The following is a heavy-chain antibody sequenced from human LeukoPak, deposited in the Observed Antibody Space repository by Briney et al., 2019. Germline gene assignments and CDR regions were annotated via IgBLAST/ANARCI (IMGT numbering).Heavy chain of an antibody. CDR3: AKGTQQFGFQH. V-gene: IGHV3-30*02. D-gene: IGHD5-18*01. CDR2: IRYDGSNK. J-gene: IGHJ1*01. Sequence: GGSLRLSCATSAFTFRTYGMHWVRQAPDKGLEWVAFIRYDGSNKYYADSVKGRFTISRDNSKNTLYLHMSSLRAEDTAIYYCAKGTQQFGFQHWGQGTLVTVSS. CDR1: AFTFRTYG.